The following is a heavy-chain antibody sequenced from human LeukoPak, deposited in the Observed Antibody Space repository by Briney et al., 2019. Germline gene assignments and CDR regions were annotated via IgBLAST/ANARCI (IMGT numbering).Heavy chain of an antibody. CDR3: ATGRYGWFERLDY. J-gene: IGHJ4*02. V-gene: IGHV3-23*01. Sequence: PGGSLRLSCAASGFTFSSYAMSWVRQAPGKGLEWVSAISGSGGSTYYADSVKGRFTISRDNSKNTLYLQMNSLRAEDTAVYYCATGRYGWFERLDYWGQGTLVTVSS. D-gene: IGHD3-10*01. CDR1: GFTFSSYA. CDR2: ISGSGGST.